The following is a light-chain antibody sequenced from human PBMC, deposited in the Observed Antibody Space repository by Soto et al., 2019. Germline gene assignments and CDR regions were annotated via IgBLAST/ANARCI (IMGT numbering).Light chain of an antibody. CDR2: RAS. CDR1: QSVTSN. V-gene: IGKV3-20*01. Sequence: EIVMTQSPATLSVSPGERVTLHCRASQSVTSNLAWYQHKPGQSPRLLIYRASARATGVPDRFSGSGSATDFTLTISRLEPEDFALYYCQQYGDSPITFGQGTRLEIK. CDR3: QQYGDSPIT. J-gene: IGKJ5*01.